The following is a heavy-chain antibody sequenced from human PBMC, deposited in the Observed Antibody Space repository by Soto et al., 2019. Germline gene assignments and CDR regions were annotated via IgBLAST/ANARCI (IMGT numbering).Heavy chain of an antibody. CDR1: GYSFTSYL. Sequence: PGESLKISCTGSGYSFTSYLISWVRQLPGKGLEWMGRIDPSDSYTNYSPSFQGHVTISADKSISTAYLQWSSLKASDTATYYCARLSRGQWLYGMDVWGQGTTVTSP. CDR3: ARLSRGQWLYGMDV. CDR2: IDPSDSYT. D-gene: IGHD3-22*01. V-gene: IGHV5-10-1*01. J-gene: IGHJ6*02.